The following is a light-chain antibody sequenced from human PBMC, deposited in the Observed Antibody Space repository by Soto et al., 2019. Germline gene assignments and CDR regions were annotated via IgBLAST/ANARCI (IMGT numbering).Light chain of an antibody. CDR2: DAS. J-gene: IGKJ4*01. CDR3: QKRSNWPLI. V-gene: IGKV3-11*01. Sequence: EIVLTQSPATLSLSPGERATLSCRASQSVSSYLAWYQQKPGQAPRLLIYDASNRATGIPARFSVSGSGTDFTLTISSQEPKVFAFYYCQKRSNWPLIFGGGTRVETK. CDR1: QSVSSY.